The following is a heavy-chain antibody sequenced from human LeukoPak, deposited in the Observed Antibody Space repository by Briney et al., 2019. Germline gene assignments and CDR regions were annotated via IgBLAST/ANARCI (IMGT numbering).Heavy chain of an antibody. CDR1: GGSISSGGYY. Sequence: PSETLSLTCTVSGGSISSGGYYWSWIRQHPGKGLEWIGYIYYSGSTYYNPSLKSRVTISVDTSKNQFSLKLSSVTAADTAVYYCARGGNYYDSSGTRSSWVPNFDYWGQGTLVTVSS. J-gene: IGHJ4*02. V-gene: IGHV4-31*03. D-gene: IGHD3-22*01. CDR2: IYYSGST. CDR3: ARGGNYYDSSGTRSSWVPNFDY.